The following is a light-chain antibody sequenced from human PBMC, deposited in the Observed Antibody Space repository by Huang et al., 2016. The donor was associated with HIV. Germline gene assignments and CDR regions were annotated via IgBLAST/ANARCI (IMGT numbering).Light chain of an antibody. J-gene: IGKJ2*02. CDR2: AAS. CDR3: QQSYSTPPCT. Sequence: DIQMTQSPSSLSASVGDRVTITCRASQSISSYLNCYQQKPGKAPNLLIYAASSLQSGVPSRFSVSGSGTDFTLTISSLQPEDFATYYCQQSYSTPPCTFGQGTKLEIK. V-gene: IGKV1-39*01. CDR1: QSISSY.